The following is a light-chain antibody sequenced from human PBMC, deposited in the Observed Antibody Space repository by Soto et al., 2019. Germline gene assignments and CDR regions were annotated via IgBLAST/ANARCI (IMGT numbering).Light chain of an antibody. CDR1: SSDVGGYNY. J-gene: IGLJ2*01. CDR3: SSFAGGGNPVL. CDR2: EVT. V-gene: IGLV2-8*01. Sequence: QSALTQPPSASGSLGQSVTISCTGTSSDVGGYNYVSWHQQHPGKAPKVMIYEVTKRPPGVPDRFSRSKSGNTASLPVYGLQAEDEADYYCSSFAGGGNPVLLGGGTKLTVL.